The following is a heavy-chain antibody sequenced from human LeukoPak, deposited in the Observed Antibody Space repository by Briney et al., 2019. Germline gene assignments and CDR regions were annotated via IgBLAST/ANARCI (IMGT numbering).Heavy chain of an antibody. CDR2: INTDGSVT. CDR1: AFTSDAHS. J-gene: IGHJ4*02. V-gene: IGHV3-74*01. Sequence: PRRCLTLSRSPAAFTSDAHSTDGVRPTPQERRVWASSINTDGSVTNYADSVKGRFTISRDNAKHTLYLHMNSLRVEDTAVYYCARDLNCNQVDYWGQGSLVTVSS. D-gene: IGHD1-20*01. CDR3: ARDLNCNQVDY.